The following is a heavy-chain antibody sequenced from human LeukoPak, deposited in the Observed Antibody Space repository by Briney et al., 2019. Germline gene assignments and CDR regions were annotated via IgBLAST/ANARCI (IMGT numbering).Heavy chain of an antibody. CDR3: ALLTGYYTCPDY. CDR1: GFTFSDYY. CDR2: ISSSGSMI. D-gene: IGHD3-9*01. Sequence: PGGSLRLSCAASGFTFSDYYMSWIRQAPGKGLEWVSYISSSGSMIYYADSVKGRFTISRDNAKNSLYLQMNSLRAEDTAVYYCALLTGYYTCPDYWGQGTLVTVSS. V-gene: IGHV3-11*04. J-gene: IGHJ4*02.